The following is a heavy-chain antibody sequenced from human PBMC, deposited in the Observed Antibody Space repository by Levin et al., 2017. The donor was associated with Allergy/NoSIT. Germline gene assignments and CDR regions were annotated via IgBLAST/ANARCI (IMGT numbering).Heavy chain of an antibody. J-gene: IGHJ4*02. Sequence: PGGSLRLSCAASGFTFSNYGMTWVRQAPGKGLEWVSTIYSGGDKTFYADSVTGRFTISRDDSKNTLYLQMGSLRAEDTAVYYCAQSLRGGSYFEYWGQGTLVTVSS. D-gene: IGHD2-15*01. CDR2: IYSGGDKT. CDR3: AQSLRGGSYFEY. V-gene: IGHV3-23*05. CDR1: GFTFSNYG.